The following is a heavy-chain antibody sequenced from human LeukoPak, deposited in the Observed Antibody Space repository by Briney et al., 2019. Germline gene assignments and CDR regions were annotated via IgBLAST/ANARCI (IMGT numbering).Heavy chain of an antibody. CDR2: IIPIFGTA. D-gene: IGHD6-13*01. CDR1: GGTFSSYA. J-gene: IGHJ5*02. Sequence: ASVKVSCKASGGTFSSYAISWVRQAPGRGLEWMGGIIPIFGTANYAQKFQGRVTITADESTSTAYMELSSLRSEDTAVYYCARDNAAAAGTVWFDPWGQGTLVTVSS. V-gene: IGHV1-69*13. CDR3: ARDNAAAAGTVWFDP.